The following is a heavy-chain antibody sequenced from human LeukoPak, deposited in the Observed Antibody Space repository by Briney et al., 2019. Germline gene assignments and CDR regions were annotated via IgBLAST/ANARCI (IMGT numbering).Heavy chain of an antibody. D-gene: IGHD3-10*01. J-gene: IGHJ5*02. CDR1: GYTFTSYG. V-gene: IGHV1-18*01. Sequence: EASVKVSCKASGYTFTSYGISWVRQAPGQGLEWMGWISAYNGNTNYAQKLQGRVTMTTDTSTSTAHMELRSLRSDDTAVYYCAREGGSGSGYERGWFDPWGQGTLVTVSS. CDR2: ISAYNGNT. CDR3: AREGGSGSGYERGWFDP.